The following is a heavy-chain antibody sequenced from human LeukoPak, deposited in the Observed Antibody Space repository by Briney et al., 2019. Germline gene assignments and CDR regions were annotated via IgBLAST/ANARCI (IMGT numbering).Heavy chain of an antibody. CDR3: AFNKPSGTGFDY. CDR2: IKRKGDGGET. Sequence: PGGSLRLSCAASGFSVTDAWMNWVRQAPGKGLQWVGRIKRKGDGGETDYAAPVKGRFFISRDESTNTLYVQMNGLKSEDTAIYYRAFNKPSGTGFDYWGQGTLVTVSP. J-gene: IGHJ4*02. D-gene: IGHD6-13*01. CDR1: GFSVTDAW. V-gene: IGHV3-15*07.